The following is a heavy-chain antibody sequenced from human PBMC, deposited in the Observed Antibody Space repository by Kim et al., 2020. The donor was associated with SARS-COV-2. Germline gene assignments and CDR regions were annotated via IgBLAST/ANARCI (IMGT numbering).Heavy chain of an antibody. Sequence: GGSLRLSCGASGFSFKSYEMNWVRQAPGKGLEWISSIRSGGNDRYFADSVRGRFTISRDDAKSSVYLQMNSLRVEDTAYYYCARSEEYGSGSHTAHYFDYWGQGILVTVSS. CDR1: GFSFKSYE. J-gene: IGHJ4*02. CDR3: ARSEEYGSGSHTAHYFDY. V-gene: IGHV3-48*03. CDR2: IRSGGNDR. D-gene: IGHD3-10*01.